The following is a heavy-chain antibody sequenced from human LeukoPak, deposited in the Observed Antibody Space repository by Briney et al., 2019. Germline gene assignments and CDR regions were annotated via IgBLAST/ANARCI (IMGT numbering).Heavy chain of an antibody. D-gene: IGHD3-22*01. V-gene: IGHV3-23*01. J-gene: IGHJ4*02. CDR1: GFTFTNHG. CDR3: AGGKWLFLY. CDR2: LSDSGGST. Sequence: GGSLRLSCAASGFTFTNHGMSWVRQAPGKGLEWVSALSDSGGSTFYADSVKGRFTISRDNSKNTLYLQMNSLRAEDTAVYYCAGGKWLFLYWGQGTLVTVSS.